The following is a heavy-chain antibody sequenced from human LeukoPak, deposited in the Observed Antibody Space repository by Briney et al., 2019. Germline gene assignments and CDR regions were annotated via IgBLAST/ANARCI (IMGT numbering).Heavy chain of an antibody. CDR1: GGSFSGYY. V-gene: IGHV4-34*01. CDR2: INHSGST. Sequence: SETLSLTCAVYGGSFSGYYWSWIRQPPGKGLEWIGEINHSGSTNYNPSLKSRVTISVDTSKNQFSLKLSSVTAADTAVYYCARGGMRVLAARPANNWFDPWGQGTLVTVSS. D-gene: IGHD6-6*01. CDR3: ARGGMRVLAARPANNWFDP. J-gene: IGHJ5*02.